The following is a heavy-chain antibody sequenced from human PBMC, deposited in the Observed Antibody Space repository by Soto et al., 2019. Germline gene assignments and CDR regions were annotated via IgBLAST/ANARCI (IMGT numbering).Heavy chain of an antibody. J-gene: IGHJ1*01. CDR2: IYYSGST. CDR1: GGSISSSSYY. CDR3: AINHLSNYYYDSSGYPNDH. Sequence: LETLSLTCTVSGGSISSSSYYWGWIRQPPGKGLEWIGSIYYSGSTYYNPSLKSRVTISVDTSKNQFSLKLSSVTAADTAVYYCAINHLSNYYYDSSGYPNDHW. D-gene: IGHD3-22*01. V-gene: IGHV4-39*01.